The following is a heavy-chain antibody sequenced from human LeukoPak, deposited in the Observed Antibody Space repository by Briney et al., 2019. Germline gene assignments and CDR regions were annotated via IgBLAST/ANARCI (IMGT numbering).Heavy chain of an antibody. V-gene: IGHV3-30*18. CDR2: ISYDGSNK. CDR1: GFTFSSYG. CDR3: AKDRWRGSNYFDY. J-gene: IGHJ4*02. D-gene: IGHD4-23*01. Sequence: GGSLRLSCAASGFTFSSYGMHWVRQAPGKGLEWVAVISYDGSNKYYADSVKGRFTISRDNSKNTLYLQMNSLRAEDTAVYYCAKDRWRGSNYFDYWGQGTLVTVSS.